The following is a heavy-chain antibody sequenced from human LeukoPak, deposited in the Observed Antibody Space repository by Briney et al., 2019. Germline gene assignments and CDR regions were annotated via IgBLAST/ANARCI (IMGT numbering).Heavy chain of an antibody. CDR2: ISYDGSNK. D-gene: IGHD6-13*01. V-gene: IGHV3-30*18. CDR1: GFTFSSYG. CDR3: AKDLWQQLVIGLSPHDY. Sequence: GRSLRLSCAASGFTFSSYGMHWVRQASGKGLEWVAVISYDGSNKYYADSVKGRFTISRDNSKNTLYLQMNSLRAEDTAVYYCAKDLWQQLVIGLSPHDYWGQGTLVTVSS. J-gene: IGHJ4*02.